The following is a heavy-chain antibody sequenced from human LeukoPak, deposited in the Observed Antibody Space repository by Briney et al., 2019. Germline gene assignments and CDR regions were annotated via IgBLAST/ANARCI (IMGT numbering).Heavy chain of an antibody. V-gene: IGHV5-51*01. D-gene: IGHD5-12*01. CDR2: IYPDDSDT. J-gene: IGHJ4*02. CDR3: ARLGGLGYFDY. Sequence: GESLKISCQGSGYSFSTYWIAWVRQVPGRGLEWMGFIYPDDSDTRYSPSFQGLVTISADKSLNTAFLQWNSLKPSDTGLYFCARLGGLGYFDYWDQGTLVTVSS. CDR1: GYSFSTYW.